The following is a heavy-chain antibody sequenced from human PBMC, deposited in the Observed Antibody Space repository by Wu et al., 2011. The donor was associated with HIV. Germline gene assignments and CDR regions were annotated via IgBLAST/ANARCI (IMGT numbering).Heavy chain of an antibody. CDR3: GKGEAGYYHYYYMDV. D-gene: IGHD1-26*01. J-gene: IGHJ6*03. Sequence: QVQLVQSGAEVEKPGSSVKVSCRASGGTFSSYAISWVRQAPGQGLEWMGGIIPIFGTVNYAQKFQGRVTITADKSTDTAYMELSSLRSEDTAVYYCGKGEAGYYHYYYMDVWGKGPRSPSP. CDR1: GGTFSSYA. V-gene: IGHV1-69*14. CDR2: IIPIFGTV.